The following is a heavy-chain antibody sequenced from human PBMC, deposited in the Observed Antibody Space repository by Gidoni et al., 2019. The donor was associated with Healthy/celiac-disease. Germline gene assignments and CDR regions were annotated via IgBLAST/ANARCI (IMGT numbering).Heavy chain of an antibody. D-gene: IGHD6-13*01. V-gene: IGHV4-59*02. J-gene: IGHJ4*02. CDR2: IYYSGGT. CDR1: GGSVSCYY. Sequence: QVHLQESGPGLVQPSETLSLTCTVSGGSVSCYYWSWIRQPPGKGLEWIGYIYYSGGTNHNPSLKSRVTISVDTSKNQFSLKLSSVTAADTAVYYCARVMDSSSWYDPAFDYWGQGTLVTVSS. CDR3: ARVMDSSSWYDPAFDY.